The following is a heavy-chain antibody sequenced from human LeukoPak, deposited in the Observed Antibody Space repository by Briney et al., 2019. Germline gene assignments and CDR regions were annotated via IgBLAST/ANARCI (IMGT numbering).Heavy chain of an antibody. CDR1: GFTFSSYW. D-gene: IGHD5-12*01. Sequence: GGSLRLSCAASGFTFSSYWMSWVRQAPGKGLEWVANIKQDGSEKYYVDSVEGRFTISRDNAKNSLYLQMNSLRAEDTAVYYCATAYSGYDYFDYWGQGTLVTVSS. J-gene: IGHJ4*02. CDR3: ATAYSGYDYFDY. CDR2: IKQDGSEK. V-gene: IGHV3-7*01.